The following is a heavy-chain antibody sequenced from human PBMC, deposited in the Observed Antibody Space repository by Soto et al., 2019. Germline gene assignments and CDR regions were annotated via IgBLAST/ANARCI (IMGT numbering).Heavy chain of an antibody. V-gene: IGHV6-1*01. D-gene: IGHD3-3*01. CDR2: TYYRSKWYN. CDR1: GDSVSSNSAA. Sequence: SQTLSLTCAISGDSVSSNSAAWNWIRQSPSRGLEWLGRTYYRSKWYNDYAVSVKSRITINPDTSKNQFSLQLNSVTPEDTAVYYCARDPGYDFWSGYYGNWFDPWGQGTLVTVSS. J-gene: IGHJ5*02. CDR3: ARDPGYDFWSGYYGNWFDP.